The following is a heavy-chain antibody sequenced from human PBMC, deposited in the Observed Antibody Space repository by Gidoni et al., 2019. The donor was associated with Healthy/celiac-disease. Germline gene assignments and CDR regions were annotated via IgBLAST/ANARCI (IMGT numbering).Heavy chain of an antibody. CDR1: GGSISSSSYY. CDR3: ARHDTMIVVVSLFDY. J-gene: IGHJ4*02. Sequence: QLQLQESGPGLVKPSETLSLTCTVPGGSISSSSYYWGWIRQPPGKGLEWIGSIYYSGSPYYNPSLTSRVTISVDTSKNQFSLKLSSVTAADTAVYYCARHDTMIVVVSLFDYWGQGTLVTVSS. CDR2: IYYSGSP. V-gene: IGHV4-39*01. D-gene: IGHD3-22*01.